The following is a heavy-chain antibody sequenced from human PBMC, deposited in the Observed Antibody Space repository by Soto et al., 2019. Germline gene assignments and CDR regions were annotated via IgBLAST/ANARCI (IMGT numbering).Heavy chain of an antibody. CDR3: AKDQSSIFRSGSGMDV. Sequence: LRLSCAASGFTFSSYGMHWVRQAPGKGLEWVAVISYDGSNKYYADSVKGRFTISRDNSKNTLYLQMNSLRAEDTAVYYCAKDQSSIFRSGSGMDVWGQGTTVTV. J-gene: IGHJ6*02. V-gene: IGHV3-30*18. CDR2: ISYDGSNK. D-gene: IGHD3-3*01. CDR1: GFTFSSYG.